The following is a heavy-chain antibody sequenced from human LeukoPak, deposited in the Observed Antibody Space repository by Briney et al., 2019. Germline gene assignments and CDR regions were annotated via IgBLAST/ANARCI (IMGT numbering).Heavy chain of an antibody. V-gene: IGHV4-61*02. CDR3: ARHLPSSGPYYYYYYMDV. J-gene: IGHJ6*03. D-gene: IGHD6-19*01. Sequence: SETLSLTCTVSGGSISSGSYYWSWIRQPAGKGLEWIGRIYTSGSTNYNPSLKSRVTISVDTSKNQFSLKLSSVTAADTAVYYCARHLPSSGPYYYYYYMDVWGKGTTVTISS. CDR2: IYTSGST. CDR1: GGSISSGSYY.